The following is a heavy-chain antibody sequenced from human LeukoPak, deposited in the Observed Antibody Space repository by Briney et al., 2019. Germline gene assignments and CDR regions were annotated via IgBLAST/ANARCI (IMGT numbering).Heavy chain of an antibody. CDR3: ARGYGIAAAGPGYYMDV. D-gene: IGHD6-13*01. Sequence: ASVKVSCKASGYTFTSYYMHWVRQAPGQGLEWMGGIIPIFGTASYAQKFQGRVTITADESTSTAYMELSSLRSEDTAVYYCARGYGIAAAGPGYYMDVWGKGTTVTISS. J-gene: IGHJ6*03. CDR2: IIPIFGTA. V-gene: IGHV1-69*13. CDR1: GYTFTSYY.